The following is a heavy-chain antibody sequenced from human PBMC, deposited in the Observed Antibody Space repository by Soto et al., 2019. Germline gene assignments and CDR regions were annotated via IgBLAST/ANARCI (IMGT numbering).Heavy chain of an antibody. J-gene: IGHJ5*02. D-gene: IGHD2-2*02. Sequence: GASVKVSCKASGYTFTGYYIHWVRQAPGQGLGWMGWINPNSGGTNYAQKFQGRVTMTRDTSINTVYMELSSLRSDDTAVYYCARGLDLIVVVPAAILYWFDPWGQGTLVTVSS. CDR2: INPNSGGT. CDR1: GYTFTGYY. CDR3: ARGLDLIVVVPAAILYWFDP. V-gene: IGHV1-2*02.